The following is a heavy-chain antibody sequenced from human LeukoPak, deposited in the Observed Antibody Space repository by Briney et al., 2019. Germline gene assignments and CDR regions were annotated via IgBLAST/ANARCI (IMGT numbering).Heavy chain of an antibody. CDR1: GFTVSSNY. CDR2: IYGGGST. V-gene: IGHV3-53*01. D-gene: IGHD2-21*02. J-gene: IGHJ3*02. CDR3: ARAICGGDCSRVAFDI. Sequence: PGGSLRLSCAASGFTVSSNYMSWVRQAPGKGLEWVSVIYGGGSTYYADSVKGRFTISRDNSKNTLYLQMNSLRAEDTAVYYCARAICGGDCSRVAFDIWGQGTMVTVSS.